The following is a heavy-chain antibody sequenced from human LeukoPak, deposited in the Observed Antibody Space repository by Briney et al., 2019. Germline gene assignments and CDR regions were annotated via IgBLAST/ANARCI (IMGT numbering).Heavy chain of an antibody. V-gene: IGHV4-4*02. J-gene: IGHJ4*02. CDR2: IYHSGSP. D-gene: IGHD1-1*01. CDR1: GGSISSNNW. CDR3: ARVNINNWHSCDY. Sequence: SQTLSLTCAVSGGSISSNNWWGWVRQPPGKGLEWIGEIYHSGSPNYNPSLKSRVTISVDKSRNHFSLNLSSVTAADTAVYYCARVNINNWHSCDYWGQGTLVTVSS.